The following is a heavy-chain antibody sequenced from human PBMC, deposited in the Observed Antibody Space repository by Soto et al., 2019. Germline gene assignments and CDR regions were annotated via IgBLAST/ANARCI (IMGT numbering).Heavy chain of an antibody. CDR3: AKDYDYYDTGPNWFDP. D-gene: IGHD3-22*01. V-gene: IGHV3-23*01. CDR1: GFTFSSYA. Sequence: GGSLRLSCAASGFTFSSYAMSWVRQAPGKGLEWVSAISGSGGSTYYADSVKGRFTISRDNSKNTLYLQMNSLRAEDTAVYYCAKDYDYYDTGPNWFDPWGQGTLVTVSS. J-gene: IGHJ5*02. CDR2: ISGSGGST.